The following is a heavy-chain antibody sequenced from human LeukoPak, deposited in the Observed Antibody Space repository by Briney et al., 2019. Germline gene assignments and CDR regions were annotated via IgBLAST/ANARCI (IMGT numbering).Heavy chain of an antibody. D-gene: IGHD3-10*01. CDR2: TNPNSGNT. CDR3: ARGGGYTMVRGNDFDY. CDR1: GYTFTSYD. V-gene: IGHV1-8*03. J-gene: IGHJ4*02. Sequence: ASVKVSCKASGYTFTSYDINWVRQATGQGLEWVGWTNPNSGNTGYAQKFQGRVTITRNTSISTAYMELSSLRSEDTAVYYCARGGGYTMVRGNDFDYWGQGTLVTVSS.